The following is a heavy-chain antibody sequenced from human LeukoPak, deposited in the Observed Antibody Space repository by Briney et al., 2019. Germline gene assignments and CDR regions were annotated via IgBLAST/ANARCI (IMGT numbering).Heavy chain of an antibody. CDR3: ARLHLNDYVCAGYYYYRDV. CDR1: GGSISSSSYY. J-gene: IGHJ6*03. CDR2: ISYSGST. D-gene: IGHD3-16*01. Sequence: SETLSLTCTVSGGSISSSSYYWGWIRQPPGKGLEWIGSISYSGSTYYNPSLKSRVTTSVDTSKNQFSLKLSSVTAADTAVYYCARLHLNDYVCAGYYYYRDVWGKGTTVTVSS. V-gene: IGHV4-39*01.